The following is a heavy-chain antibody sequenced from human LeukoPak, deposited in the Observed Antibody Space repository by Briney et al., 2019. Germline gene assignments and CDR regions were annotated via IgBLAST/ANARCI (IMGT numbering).Heavy chain of an antibody. J-gene: IGHJ4*02. CDR3: ARHASGYCSSTSCSETDY. CDR1: GYSFTSYW. D-gene: IGHD2-2*01. Sequence: GESLKISCKGSGYSFTSYWIGWVRQMPGKGLEWMGIIYPGDSDTRYSPSFQGQVTISADKSISTAYLQWSSLKASDTAMYYCARHASGYCSSTSCSETDYWGQGTLVTVSS. V-gene: IGHV5-51*01. CDR2: IYPGDSDT.